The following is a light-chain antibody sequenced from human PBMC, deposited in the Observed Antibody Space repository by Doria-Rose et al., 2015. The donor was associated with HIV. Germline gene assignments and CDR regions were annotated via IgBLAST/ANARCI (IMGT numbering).Light chain of an antibody. J-gene: IGKJ1*01. CDR1: QSFSSTY. CDR3: HQYGTSWT. Sequence: TQSPGTLFLSPGERATLFCRASQSFSSTYLAWYQQKPGQAPSLLIYDGSTRATGIPDRFSASGSGTDFTLTINRLEPEDFALYYCHQYGTSWTFGQGTKVEI. V-gene: IGKV3-20*01. CDR2: DGS.